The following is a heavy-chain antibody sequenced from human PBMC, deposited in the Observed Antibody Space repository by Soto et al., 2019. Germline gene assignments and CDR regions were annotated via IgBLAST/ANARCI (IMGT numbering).Heavy chain of an antibody. CDR1: GYTFTSYA. CDR3: AKSDTALSYGFDP. CDR2: INAGNGNT. J-gene: IGHJ5*02. Sequence: ASVKVSCKASGYTFTSYAMHWVRQAPGQRLEWMGWINAGNGNTKYSQKFQGRVTITRDNSMNTLYMQMNSLRAEDTAVYYCAKSDTALSYGFDPWGQGTVVTVSS. V-gene: IGHV1-3*01. D-gene: IGHD5-18*01.